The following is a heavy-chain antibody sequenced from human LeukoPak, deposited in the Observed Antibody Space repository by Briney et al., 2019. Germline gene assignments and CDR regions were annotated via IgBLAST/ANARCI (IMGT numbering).Heavy chain of an antibody. J-gene: IGHJ4*02. CDR2: INTDGSST. CDR3: ARVRSIAALGPFDY. D-gene: IGHD6-6*01. Sequence: GGSPRLSCAASGFTFSSYWMHWVRQAPGKGLVWVSRINTDGSSTSYADSVKGRFTISRDNAKNTLYLQMNSLRAEDTAVYYCARVRSIAALGPFDYWGQGTLVTVSS. V-gene: IGHV3-74*01. CDR1: GFTFSSYW.